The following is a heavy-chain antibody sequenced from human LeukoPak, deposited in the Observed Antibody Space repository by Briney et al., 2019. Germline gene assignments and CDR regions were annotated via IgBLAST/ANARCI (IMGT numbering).Heavy chain of an antibody. Sequence: GGSLRLSCAASGFTFSNAWMSWVRQAPGKGLEWVGRTKSKTDGGTTDYAAPVKGRFTISRDDSKNTLYLQMNSLKTEDTAVYYCTTGGSIQLWSTYYMDVWGKGTTVTVSS. V-gene: IGHV3-15*01. D-gene: IGHD5-18*01. CDR3: TTGGSIQLWSTYYMDV. J-gene: IGHJ6*03. CDR2: TKSKTDGGTT. CDR1: GFTFSNAW.